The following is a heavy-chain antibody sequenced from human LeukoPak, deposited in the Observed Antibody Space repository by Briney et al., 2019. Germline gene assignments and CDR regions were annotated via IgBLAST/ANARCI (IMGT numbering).Heavy chain of an antibody. CDR3: ARVVVRGVDLDAFDI. D-gene: IGHD3-10*01. J-gene: IGHJ3*02. Sequence: ASVKVSCKASGGTFSSYAISWVRQAPGQGLEWMGWINPNSGGTNYAQKFQGRVTMTRDTSISTAYMELSRLRSDDTAVYYCARVVVRGVDLDAFDIWGQGTMVTVSS. CDR1: GGTFSSYA. V-gene: IGHV1-2*02. CDR2: INPNSGGT.